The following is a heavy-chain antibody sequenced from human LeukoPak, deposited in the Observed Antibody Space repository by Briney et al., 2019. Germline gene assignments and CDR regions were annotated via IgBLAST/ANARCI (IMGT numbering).Heavy chain of an antibody. Sequence: GGSLRLSCAASGFPFNTQDMRWVRQAPGKGLEWVSSIIIGGGGTFYADSVRGRFTISRDDSKNTLDLQMSSLRVEDTAVYYCGKGRVSEWGQGTLVTVSS. D-gene: IGHD6-19*01. CDR1: GFPFNTQD. V-gene: IGHV3-23*01. CDR3: GKGRVSE. CDR2: IIIGGGGT. J-gene: IGHJ4*02.